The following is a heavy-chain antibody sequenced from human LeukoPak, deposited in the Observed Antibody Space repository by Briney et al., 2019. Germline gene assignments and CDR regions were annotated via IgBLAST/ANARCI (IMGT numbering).Heavy chain of an antibody. D-gene: IGHD2-15*01. Sequence: PGGSLRLSCAASGFTFSSYGMHWVRQAPGKGLEWVAFVRYDGNNQYYVESVKGRFIISRDNSKNTLYLQMNSLRAEDTAVYYCARSGTRLYYYMDVWGKGTTVTVSS. CDR2: VRYDGNNQ. CDR1: GFTFSSYG. CDR3: ARSGTRLYYYMDV. V-gene: IGHV3-30*02. J-gene: IGHJ6*03.